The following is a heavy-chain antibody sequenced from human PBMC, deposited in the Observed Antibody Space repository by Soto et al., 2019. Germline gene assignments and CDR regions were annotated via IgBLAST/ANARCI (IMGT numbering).Heavy chain of an antibody. CDR2: FDPEHGEA. CDR1: GYTLNDLS. J-gene: IGHJ2*01. Sequence: GASLKVSCKVSGYTLNDLSMHWVRQSPGKGLEWMGGFDPEHGEALYSQKFQGRVTMTEDTSTDTAYMELRSLKSEDTAVYYCTTEREAPQQWSWYFDLWGRGTLVNVSS. CDR3: TTEREAPQQWSWYFDL. D-gene: IGHD2-15*01. V-gene: IGHV1-24*01.